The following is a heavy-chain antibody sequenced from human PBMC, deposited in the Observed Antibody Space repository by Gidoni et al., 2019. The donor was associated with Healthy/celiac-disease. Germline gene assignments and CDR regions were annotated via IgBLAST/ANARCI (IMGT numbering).Heavy chain of an antibody. V-gene: IGHV3-7*04. D-gene: IGHD2-21*01. J-gene: IGHJ5*02. Sequence: EVQLVESGGGLVQPGGSLRLSCAASGFTFSSYWMSWVRQAPGKGLEWVANIKQDGSEKYYVDSVKGRFTISRDNAKNSLYLQMNSLRAEDTAVYYCARGAYCGGDCYSGRWGWFDPWGQGTLVTVSS. CDR3: ARGAYCGGDCYSGRWGWFDP. CDR2: IKQDGSEK. CDR1: GFTFSSYW.